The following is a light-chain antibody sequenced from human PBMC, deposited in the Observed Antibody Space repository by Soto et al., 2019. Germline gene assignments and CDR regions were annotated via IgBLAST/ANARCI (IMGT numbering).Light chain of an antibody. V-gene: IGKV3-20*01. CDR2: GAS. J-gene: IGKJ3*01. Sequence: EIVLTQSPGTLSLSPGERATLSCRASQSVSSSYLAWYQQKPGQAPRLLIYGASSRATGIPDRFSGSGSGTDFILTIIRLEPEDFAVYYCQQYGSPITFGPGTKVDIK. CDR1: QSVSSSY. CDR3: QQYGSPIT.